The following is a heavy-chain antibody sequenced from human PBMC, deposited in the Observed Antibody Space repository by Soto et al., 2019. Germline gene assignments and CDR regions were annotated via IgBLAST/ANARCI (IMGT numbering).Heavy chain of an antibody. CDR2: MSSNSAYI. CDR1: GSRFRSFT. Sequence: PGGSLRLSCAASGSRFRSFTMNWVRQPPGKDLKWLSTMSSNSAYIYDTAALRGRFTISRDNAKNSLHIQMNSLRAEDTAVYYCTRDAARDSSARGWFDPWGPGTLVTVSS. CDR3: TRDAARDSSARGWFDP. D-gene: IGHD6-13*01. J-gene: IGHJ5*02. V-gene: IGHV3-21*01.